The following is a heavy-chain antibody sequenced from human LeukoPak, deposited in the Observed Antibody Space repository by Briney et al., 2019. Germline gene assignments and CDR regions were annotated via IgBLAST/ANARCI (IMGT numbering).Heavy chain of an antibody. Sequence: GASVKVSCKASGYTFTGYYMHWVRQAPGQGLEWMGWINPNSGGTNYAQKFQGRVTMTRDTSISTAYMELSRLRSDDTAVYYCARDDIPVAGPGDYWGQGTLVTVSS. CDR1: GYTFTGYY. J-gene: IGHJ4*02. CDR2: INPNSGGT. CDR3: ARDDIPVAGPGDY. V-gene: IGHV1-2*02. D-gene: IGHD6-19*01.